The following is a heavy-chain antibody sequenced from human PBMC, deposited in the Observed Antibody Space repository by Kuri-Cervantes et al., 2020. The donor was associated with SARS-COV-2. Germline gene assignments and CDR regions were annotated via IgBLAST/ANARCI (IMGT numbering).Heavy chain of an antibody. D-gene: IGHD2-2*01. Sequence: SETLSLTCAVSGGSISSGGYSWSWIRQPPGKGLEWIGYIYHSGGTYYNPSLKSRVTISVDRSKNQFSLKLSSVTAADTAVYYCARARIYCSSTSCRPMAFDIWGQGTMVTVSS. CDR2: IYHSGGT. CDR1: GGSISSGGYS. J-gene: IGHJ3*02. CDR3: ARARIYCSSTSCRPMAFDI. V-gene: IGHV4-30-2*01.